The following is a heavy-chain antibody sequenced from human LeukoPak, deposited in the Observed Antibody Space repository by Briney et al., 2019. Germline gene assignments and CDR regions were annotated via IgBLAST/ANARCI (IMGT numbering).Heavy chain of an antibody. D-gene: IGHD5-18*01. V-gene: IGHV3-7*04. Sequence: GGCLRLSCAASGFTFSTYWMSWVRQAPGKGLEWVANIKEDGSEINYADSVRGRFTISRDNAKNSLYLQMNSLRAEDTAVYYCARGYTCGYWGQGTLVIVSS. CDR2: IKEDGSEI. J-gene: IGHJ4*02. CDR3: ARGYTCGY. CDR1: GFTFSTYW.